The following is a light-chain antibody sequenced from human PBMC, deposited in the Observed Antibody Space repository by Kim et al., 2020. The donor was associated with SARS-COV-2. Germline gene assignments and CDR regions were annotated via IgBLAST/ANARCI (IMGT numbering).Light chain of an antibody. V-gene: IGKV3-15*01. Sequence: SVSTGERATLSCGASQSVSSNLAWYQQKPGQAPRLLIYGASTRATGIPARFSGSGSGTEFTLTISSLQSEDFAVYYCQQYNNWPQTFGQGTKLEI. CDR1: QSVSSN. CDR3: QQYNNWPQT. CDR2: GAS. J-gene: IGKJ2*01.